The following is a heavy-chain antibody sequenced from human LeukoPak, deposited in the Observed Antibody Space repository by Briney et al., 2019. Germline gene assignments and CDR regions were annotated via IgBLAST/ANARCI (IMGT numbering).Heavy chain of an antibody. Sequence: SETLSLTCAVSGGSISSSNWWSWVRQPPGKGLEWIGEIYHSGSTYYNPSLKSRVTISVDTSKNQFSLKLSSVTAADTAVYYCARDSRIGYGSGSLRIDYWGQGTLVTVSS. D-gene: IGHD3-10*01. J-gene: IGHJ4*02. CDR2: IYHSGST. CDR1: GGSISSSNW. V-gene: IGHV4-4*02. CDR3: ARDSRIGYGSGSLRIDY.